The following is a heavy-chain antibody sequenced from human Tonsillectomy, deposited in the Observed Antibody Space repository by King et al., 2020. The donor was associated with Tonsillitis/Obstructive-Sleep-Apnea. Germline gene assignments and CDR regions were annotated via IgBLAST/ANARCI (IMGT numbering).Heavy chain of an antibody. J-gene: IGHJ5*02. V-gene: IGHV4-39*01. CDR1: GGSISSSSYH. CDR3: ARHTRPPRYPKGFAP. CDR2: IYYTGNT. Sequence: QLQESGPGLVKPSETLSLTCTVSGGSISSSSYHWGWIRQPPGKGLEWIGTIYYTGNTYYNPSLKSRVTISVDTSKDQFSLKRSSVTAADTAVYYCARHTRPPRYPKGFAPWGQGTLVTVSS. D-gene: IGHD1-1*01.